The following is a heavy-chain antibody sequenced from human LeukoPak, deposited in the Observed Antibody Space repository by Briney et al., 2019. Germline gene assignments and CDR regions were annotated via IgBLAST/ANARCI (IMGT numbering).Heavy chain of an antibody. J-gene: IGHJ4*02. CDR3: ARDGLGLRRDRQTAMADY. CDR2: ISYDGSNK. Sequence: PGRSLRLSCAASGFTFSSYAMHWVRQAPGKGLEWVAVISYDGSNKYYADSVKGRFTISRDNSKNTLYVQMNSLRAGDTAVYYCARDGLGLRRDRQTAMADYWGQGTLVTVSS. D-gene: IGHD5-18*01. V-gene: IGHV3-30*04. CDR1: GFTFSSYA.